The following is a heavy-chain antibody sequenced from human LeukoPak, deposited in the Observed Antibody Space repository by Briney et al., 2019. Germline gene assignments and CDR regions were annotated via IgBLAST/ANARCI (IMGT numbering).Heavy chain of an antibody. V-gene: IGHV3-23*01. CDR1: GFSFSSYA. J-gene: IGHJ4*02. D-gene: IGHD3-10*01. CDR2: IFGNGDTT. Sequence: GGSLRLSCAASGFSFSSYAMNWVRQAPGKGLEWVSIIFGNGDTTYYADSVKGRFTVSRDNSKDTLYLQMNDLRPDDTAIYYCAKRNTMVRGGPCFDYWGQGLLLTVSS. CDR3: AKRNTMVRGGPCFDY.